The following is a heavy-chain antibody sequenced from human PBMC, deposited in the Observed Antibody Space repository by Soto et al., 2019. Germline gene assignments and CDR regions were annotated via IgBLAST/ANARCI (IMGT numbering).Heavy chain of an antibody. Sequence: AGGSLRLSCAASGFTFSSYAMSWVRQAPGKGLEWVSAISGSGGSTYYADSVKGRFTISRDNSKNTLYLQMNSLRAEDTAVYYCAKDPPSMVRGVITYNWFDPWGQGTLVTVTS. D-gene: IGHD3-10*01. CDR3: AKDPPSMVRGVITYNWFDP. CDR2: ISGSGGST. V-gene: IGHV3-23*01. CDR1: GFTFSSYA. J-gene: IGHJ5*02.